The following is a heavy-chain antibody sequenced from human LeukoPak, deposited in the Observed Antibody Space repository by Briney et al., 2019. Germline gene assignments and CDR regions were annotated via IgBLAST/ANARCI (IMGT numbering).Heavy chain of an antibody. J-gene: IGHJ4*02. CDR1: GGTFSSYA. CDR2: IIPIFGTA. V-gene: IGHV1-69*06. Sequence: SVKVSCKASGGTFSSYAISWVRQAPGQGLEWMGGIIPIFGTANYARKFQGRVTITADKSTSTAYMELSSLRSEDTAVYYCARVSGYCSSTSCTSFDYWGQGTLVTVSS. CDR3: ARVSGYCSSTSCTSFDY. D-gene: IGHD2-2*01.